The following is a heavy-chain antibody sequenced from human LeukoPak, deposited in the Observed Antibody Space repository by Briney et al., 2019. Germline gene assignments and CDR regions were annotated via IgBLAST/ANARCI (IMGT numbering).Heavy chain of an antibody. V-gene: IGHV3-15*01. CDR2: VKSKADGGTI. CDR1: GFTFNDAW. D-gene: IGHD6-13*01. CDR3: ATDPQQLDY. Sequence: GGSLRLSCADSGFTFNDAWMRWVRQVPGKGLEWVGRVKSKADGGTIDYGAPVKGRFTISRDDSKNTVYPQMNSLKTEDTAVYYCATDPQQLDYWGQGTLVTVSS. J-gene: IGHJ4*02.